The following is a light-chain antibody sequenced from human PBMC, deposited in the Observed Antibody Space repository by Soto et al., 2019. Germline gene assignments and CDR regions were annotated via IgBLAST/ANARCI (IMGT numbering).Light chain of an antibody. CDR2: GDN. V-gene: IGLV1-40*01. Sequence: QSGLTQHPSVSLAPGQRVAMSCTGSSSNIGAEYDVHWYQQLPGTAPKRLIYGDNNRPSGVPDRFSGSKSGTSASLAITGLQPEDEADYYCQSYDSSLTTFVFGHGTKVTVL. J-gene: IGLJ1*01. CDR1: SSNIGAEYD. CDR3: QSYDSSLTTFV.